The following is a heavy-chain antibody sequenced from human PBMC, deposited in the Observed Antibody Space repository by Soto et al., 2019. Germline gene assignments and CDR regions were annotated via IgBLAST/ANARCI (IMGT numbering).Heavy chain of an antibody. Sequence: EVQLVESGGGLVQPGGSLRLSCAASGFTFSSYSMNWVRQAPGKGLEWVSYISSSSSTIYYADSVKGRFTSSRDNAKNTLYLQINNLRAEDTAVYYCARHPERIAEIGWFDPWGQGTLVTVSS. CDR1: GFTFSSYS. CDR3: ARHPERIAEIGWFDP. J-gene: IGHJ5*02. CDR2: ISSSSSTI. V-gene: IGHV3-48*01. D-gene: IGHD6-13*01.